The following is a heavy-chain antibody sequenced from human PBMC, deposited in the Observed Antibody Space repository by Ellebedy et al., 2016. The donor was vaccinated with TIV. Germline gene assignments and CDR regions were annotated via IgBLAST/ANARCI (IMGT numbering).Heavy chain of an antibody. J-gene: IGHJ1*01. CDR1: GYTFTSYG. V-gene: IGHV1-69*13. D-gene: IGHD6-6*01. CDR2: IIPMFGTT. Sequence: AASVKVSCKASGYTFTSYGISWVRQAPGEGLEWMGGIIPMFGTTNYAQKFQDRVTITADQSTSTVYMGLSSLRSHDTAVYYCAREGREYNTTSQYFQHWGQGTVDTVSS. CDR3: AREGREYNTTSQYFQH.